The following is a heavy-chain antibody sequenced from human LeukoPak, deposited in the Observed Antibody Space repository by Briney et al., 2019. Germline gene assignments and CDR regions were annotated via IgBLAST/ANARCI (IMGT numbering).Heavy chain of an antibody. D-gene: IGHD3-10*01. CDR3: ARDGGYGSGSYL. J-gene: IGHJ4*02. CDR1: GGSISNYY. V-gene: IGHV4-59*01. CDR2: IYYSGST. Sequence: SETLSLTCTVSGGSISNYYWSWIRQPPGKGLEWIGYIYYSGSTNNNPSLKSRVTISLDTSKNQFSLKLTSVTAADTAVYYCARDGGYGSGSYLWGQGTLVTVSS.